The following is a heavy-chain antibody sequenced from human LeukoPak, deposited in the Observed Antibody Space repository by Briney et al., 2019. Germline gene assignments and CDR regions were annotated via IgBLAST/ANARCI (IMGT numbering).Heavy chain of an antibody. CDR2: INHSGST. V-gene: IGHV4-34*01. J-gene: IGHJ3*02. CDR1: GGSFSGYY. CDR3: TRDRSALDT. Sequence: SETLSLTCAVYGGSFSGYYWSWIRQPPGKGLEWIGEINHSGSTNYNPSLKSRVTISVDTSKNQFSLKLSSVTAADTAVYYCTRDRSALDTWGQGTMVTVSS.